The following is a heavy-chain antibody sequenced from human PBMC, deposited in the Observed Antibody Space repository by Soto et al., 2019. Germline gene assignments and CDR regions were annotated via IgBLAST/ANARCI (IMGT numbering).Heavy chain of an antibody. D-gene: IGHD3-22*01. V-gene: IGHV3-49*05. CDR1: GFTFGDYA. CDR3: TRDSRITMIVVVPDV. Sequence: KPGGSLRLSCTASGFTFGDYAMGWFRQAPGKGLEWVGFIRSKAYGGTTEYAASVKGRFTISRDDSKSIAYLQMNSLKTEDTAVYYCTRDSRITMIVVVPDVWGQGTTVTVSS. J-gene: IGHJ6*02. CDR2: IRSKAYGGTT.